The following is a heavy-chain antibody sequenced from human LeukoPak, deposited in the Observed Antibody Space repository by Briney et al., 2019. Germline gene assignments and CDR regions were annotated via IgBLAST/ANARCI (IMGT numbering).Heavy chain of an antibody. D-gene: IGHD5-18*01. CDR1: GGTFSSYA. Sequence: ASVKVSCKASGGTFSSYAISWVRQAPGQGLERMGGIIPIFGTANYAQKFQGRVTITTDESTSTAYMELSSLRSEDTAVYYCARGERGYSYGFDYWGQGTLVTVSS. CDR3: ARGERGYSYGFDY. CDR2: IIPIFGTA. V-gene: IGHV1-69*05. J-gene: IGHJ4*02.